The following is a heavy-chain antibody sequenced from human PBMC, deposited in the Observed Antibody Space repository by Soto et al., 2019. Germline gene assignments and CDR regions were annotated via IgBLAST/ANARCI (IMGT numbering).Heavy chain of an antibody. CDR1: GFTFDDYA. CDR2: INWNSGSI. CDR3: VKDRGETETGFDS. Sequence: GGSLRLSCAASGFTFDDYAMHWVRQAPGKGLQWVSGINWNSGSIGYADSVKGRFTISRDNAMNSLYLQINSLRAEDTALYYCVKDRGETETGFDSWGQGTLVTVSS. J-gene: IGHJ5*01. V-gene: IGHV3-9*01.